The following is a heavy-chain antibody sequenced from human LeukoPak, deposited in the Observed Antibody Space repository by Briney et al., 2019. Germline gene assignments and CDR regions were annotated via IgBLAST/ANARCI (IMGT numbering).Heavy chain of an antibody. CDR1: GFTFDDSG. J-gene: IGHJ2*01. CDR3: GRGLPVAGPYWSFNL. V-gene: IGHV3-20*04. Sequence: GGSRRFSCAAPGFTFDDSGLTWVRQAPGKALEWVSGINWNAGSTDSADPVKGRFTISRDNAKNSLYLQMNSPRAEGTALYYCGRGLPVAGPYWSFNLWGRDTLVTVSS. CDR2: INWNAGST. D-gene: IGHD6-19*01.